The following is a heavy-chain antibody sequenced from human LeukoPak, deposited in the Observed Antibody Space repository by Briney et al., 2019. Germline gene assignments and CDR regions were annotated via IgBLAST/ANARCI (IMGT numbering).Heavy chain of an antibody. CDR1: GFTFSSYS. CDR3: ARVGVGAGYYFDY. Sequence: GGSLRLSCAASGFTFSSYSMNWVRQAPGKGLEWVSYISSSSSTIYYADSVKGRFTISRDNAKNSLYLQMNSLRAEDTAVYYCARVGVGAGYYFDYWGQGTLVTVSS. CDR2: ISSSSSTI. J-gene: IGHJ4*02. D-gene: IGHD1-26*01. V-gene: IGHV3-48*01.